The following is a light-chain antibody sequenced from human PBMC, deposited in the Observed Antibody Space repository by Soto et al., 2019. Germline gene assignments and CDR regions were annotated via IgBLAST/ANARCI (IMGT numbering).Light chain of an antibody. J-gene: IGLJ3*02. CDR2: GNS. Sequence: QSVLTQPPSVSGAPGQRVTISCTGSSSNTGAGYDVHWYQQLPGTAPKLLIYGNSNRPSGVPDRFSGSKSGTSASLGITGLQAEDEADYYRQSYDSSLNGWVFGGGTKLTVL. CDR1: SSNTGAGYD. CDR3: QSYDSSLNGWV. V-gene: IGLV1-40*01.